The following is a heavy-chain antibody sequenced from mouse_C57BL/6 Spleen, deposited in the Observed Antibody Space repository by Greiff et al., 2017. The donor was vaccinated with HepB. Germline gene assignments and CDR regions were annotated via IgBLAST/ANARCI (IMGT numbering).Heavy chain of an antibody. V-gene: IGHV1-55*01. CDR2: IYPGSGST. Sequence: VQLQQSGAELVKPGASVKMSCKASGYTFTSYWITWVKQRPGQGLEWIGDIYPGSGSTNYNEKFKSKVTLTVDTSSSTAYMQLSSLTSEDSAVYYCARWDGTRGYYAMDYWGQGTSVTVSS. D-gene: IGHD4-1*01. CDR1: GYTFTSYW. CDR3: ARWDGTRGYYAMDY. J-gene: IGHJ4*01.